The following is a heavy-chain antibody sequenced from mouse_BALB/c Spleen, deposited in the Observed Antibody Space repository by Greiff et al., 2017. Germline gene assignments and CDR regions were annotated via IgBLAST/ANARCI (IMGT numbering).Heavy chain of an antibody. CDR3: AGSGFFAY. Sequence: QVQLKESGAELARPGASVKLSCKASGYTFTSYWMQWVKQRPGQGLEWIGAIYPGDGDTRYTQKFKGKATLTADKSSSTAYMQLSSLASEDSAVYYCAGSGFFAYWGQGTLVTVSA. CDR1: GYTFTSYW. CDR2: IYPGDGDT. V-gene: IGHV1-87*01. J-gene: IGHJ3*01. D-gene: IGHD3-1*01.